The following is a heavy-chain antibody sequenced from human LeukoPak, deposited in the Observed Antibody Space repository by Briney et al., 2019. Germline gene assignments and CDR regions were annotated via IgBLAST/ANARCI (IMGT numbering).Heavy chain of an antibody. CDR1: GFTFSSYA. J-gene: IGHJ6*03. Sequence: PGGSLRLSCAASGFTFSSYAMHWVRQAPGKGLEWVAVISYDGSNKYYADSVKGRFTISRDNSKNTLYLQMSSLRAEDTAVYYCARDRTAPRYYYYMDVWGKGTTVTVSS. D-gene: IGHD1/OR15-1a*01. CDR2: ISYDGSNK. CDR3: ARDRTAPRYYYYMDV. V-gene: IGHV3-30-3*01.